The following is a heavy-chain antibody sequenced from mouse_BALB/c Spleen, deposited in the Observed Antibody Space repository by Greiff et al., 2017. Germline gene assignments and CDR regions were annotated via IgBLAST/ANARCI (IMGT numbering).Heavy chain of an antibody. V-gene: IGHV1-9*01. CDR1: GYTFSSYW. D-gene: IGHD1-1*01. CDR2: ILPGSGST. CDR3: ARTHYGSSYWYFDV. Sequence: VQLQQSGAELMKPGASVKISCKATGYTFSSYWIEWVKQRPGHGLEWIGEILPGSGSTNYNEKFKGKATFTADTSSNTAYMQLSSLTSEDSAVYYCARTHYGSSYWYFDVWGAGTTVTVSS. J-gene: IGHJ1*01.